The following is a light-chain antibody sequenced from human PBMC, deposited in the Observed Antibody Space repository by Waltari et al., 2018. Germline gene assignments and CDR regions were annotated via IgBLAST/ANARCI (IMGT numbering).Light chain of an antibody. Sequence: QSALTQPASVSGSPGQSTTISCPGTSSDVGGYTYVSWYQQHPGKAPKPMIYDVSYPPSGVSNRFSGSKSGNTASLTISGLQAEDEADYYCSSYTTSNTLVFGTGTNVIVL. CDR1: SSDVGGYTY. J-gene: IGLJ1*01. CDR2: DVS. V-gene: IGLV2-14*03. CDR3: SSYTTSNTLV.